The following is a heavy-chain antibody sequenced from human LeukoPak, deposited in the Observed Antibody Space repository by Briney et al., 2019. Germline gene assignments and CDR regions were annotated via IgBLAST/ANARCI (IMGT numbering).Heavy chain of an antibody. CDR1: GSTLSGDC. Sequence: GRSLTLSCAASGSTLSGDCTHWVRQPPGNGLEWVTFIRYDGSTTFYADSVKGLLTIARDNSKNTLYLQMNSLRAEDTAVYFCAKDYNNGFDYWGQGALVTVSS. V-gene: IGHV3-30*02. CDR3: AKDYNNGFDY. CDR2: IRYDGSTT. J-gene: IGHJ4*02. D-gene: IGHD1-14*01.